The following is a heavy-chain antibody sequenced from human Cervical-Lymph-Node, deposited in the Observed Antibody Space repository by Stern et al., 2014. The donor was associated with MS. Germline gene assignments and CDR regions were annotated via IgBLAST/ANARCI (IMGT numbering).Heavy chain of an antibody. J-gene: IGHJ6*02. V-gene: IGHV4-61*02. CDR1: GDSIGSGSYY. D-gene: IGHD2-21*01. CDR3: ARDRLHLYGMNV. CDR2: IYTSGNT. Sequence: DQLVESGPGLVKPSQTLSLTCSVSGDSIGSGSYYWTWVRQPAGKGLEWIGRIYTSGNTNYNPSLKSRLTLSVDTSKNQFPLKLSSVTAADTAVYYCARDRLHLYGMNVWGQGTTVIVSS.